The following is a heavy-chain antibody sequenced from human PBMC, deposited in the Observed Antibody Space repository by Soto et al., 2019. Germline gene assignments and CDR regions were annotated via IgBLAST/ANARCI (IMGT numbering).Heavy chain of an antibody. CDR2: IYYSGST. V-gene: IGHV4-59*01. CDR3: ARGELGIAPARYYFDY. D-gene: IGHD6-13*01. Sequence: QVQLQESGPGLVKPSETLSLTCTVSGGSISSYYWSWIRQPPGKGLEWIGYIYYSGSTNYNPSLKSRVTISVDTSKNQLSLKLSSGTAADTAVYYCARGELGIAPARYYFDYWGQGTLVTVSS. J-gene: IGHJ4*02. CDR1: GGSISSYY.